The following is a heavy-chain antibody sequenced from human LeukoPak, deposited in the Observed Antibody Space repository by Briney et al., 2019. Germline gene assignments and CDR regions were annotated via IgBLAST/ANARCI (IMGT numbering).Heavy chain of an antibody. CDR2: IYPGDSDI. D-gene: IGHD3-9*01. CDR3: ARHHISSRRPNYDILTGYYFDY. CDR1: GSSFTSYW. J-gene: IGHJ4*02. Sequence: GESLKISCWDSGSSFTSYWIGWVRQMPGKGLEWMGIIYPGDSDIRYSPSFQGQVTISADKSISTAYLQWSSLKASDTAMYYCARHHISSRRPNYDILTGYYFDYWGQGTLVTVSS. V-gene: IGHV5-51*01.